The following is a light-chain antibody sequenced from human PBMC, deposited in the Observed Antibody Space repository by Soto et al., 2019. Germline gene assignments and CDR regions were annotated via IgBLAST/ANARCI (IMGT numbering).Light chain of an antibody. V-gene: IGKV1-27*01. Sequence: DIQMTQSPSSLSASVGDRVTITCRASQGISNYIAWYQQKPGEAPKLLIYAASTLQSGVPSRFSGGGSGTDFTLTINSLQPEDVATYSCQKYSSVPLFGPGTKVDIK. CDR2: AAS. CDR1: QGISNY. CDR3: QKYSSVPL. J-gene: IGKJ3*01.